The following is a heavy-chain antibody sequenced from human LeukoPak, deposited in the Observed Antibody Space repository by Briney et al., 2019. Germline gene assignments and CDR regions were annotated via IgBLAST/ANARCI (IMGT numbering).Heavy chain of an antibody. CDR2: VSAIGST. CDR1: GGSLSSSSDY. D-gene: IGHD5-12*01. Sequence: SETLSLTCTVSGGSLSSSSDYWNWIRQPAEKGLEWIGRVSAIGSTNQNPSFRGRVSISVDTSKNQFSLKLTSVTAADTALYYCARDGGYSGYKVFFDSWGQGTLVTVSS. J-gene: IGHJ4*02. CDR3: ARDGGYSGYKVFFDS. V-gene: IGHV4-61*02.